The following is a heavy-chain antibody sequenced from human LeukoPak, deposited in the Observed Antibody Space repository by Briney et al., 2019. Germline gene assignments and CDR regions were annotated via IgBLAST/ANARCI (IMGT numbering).Heavy chain of an antibody. CDR1: GGSISSGDSF. CDR3: ARVSYGGIDY. Sequence: SETLSLTCTASGGSISSGDSFWRWIRQPPGKGLVLIGYIYYSGCTYYYPSLKRRFTISVYTPTNPSALKLSSVTAADTAVYYCARVSYGGIDYWGQGTLVTVSS. J-gene: IGHJ4*02. V-gene: IGHV4-30-4*08. CDR2: IYYSGCT. D-gene: IGHD4-23*01.